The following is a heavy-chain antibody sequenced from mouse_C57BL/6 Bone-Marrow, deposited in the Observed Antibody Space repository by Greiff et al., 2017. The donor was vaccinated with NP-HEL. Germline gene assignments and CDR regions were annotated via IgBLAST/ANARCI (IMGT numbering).Heavy chain of an antibody. J-gene: IGHJ3*01. D-gene: IGHD2-5*01. Sequence: QVQLKESGAELARPGASVKLSCKASGYTFTSYGISWVKQRTGQGLEWIGEIYPRSGNTYYNEKFKGKATLTADKSSSTAYMELRSLTSEDSAVYFCARSKAYYSNYATFAYWGQGTLVTVSA. CDR1: GYTFTSYG. CDR3: ARSKAYYSNYATFAY. CDR2: IYPRSGNT. V-gene: IGHV1-81*01.